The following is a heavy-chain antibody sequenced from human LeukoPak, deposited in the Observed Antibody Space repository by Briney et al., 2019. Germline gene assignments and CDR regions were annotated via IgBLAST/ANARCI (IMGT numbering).Heavy chain of an antibody. CDR1: GFTFSSYA. Sequence: PGGSLRLSCAASGFTFSSYAMTWVRQAPGKGLEWVSGISGSGGSTDYADSVKGRFTVSRDNSKNTLYLQMNSLRAEDTAIYCCAKDSRVTYYFDYWGQGTLVTVSS. CDR2: ISGSGGST. D-gene: IGHD2-21*02. CDR3: AKDSRVTYYFDY. J-gene: IGHJ4*02. V-gene: IGHV3-23*01.